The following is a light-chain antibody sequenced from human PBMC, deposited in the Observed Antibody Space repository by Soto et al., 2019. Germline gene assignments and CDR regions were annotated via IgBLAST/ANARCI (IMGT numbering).Light chain of an antibody. Sequence: QSVLTQPASVSGSPGQSIATSCTGSSSDIGIYKYVSWYQQHPGKVPKLIIYEVTNRPSGVSNRFSGSKSGNTASLTISGLQAEDEADYYCSSYTTSSTRLFVPGTKVTVL. J-gene: IGLJ1*01. CDR3: SSYTTSSTRL. CDR2: EVT. V-gene: IGLV2-14*01. CDR1: SSDIGIYKY.